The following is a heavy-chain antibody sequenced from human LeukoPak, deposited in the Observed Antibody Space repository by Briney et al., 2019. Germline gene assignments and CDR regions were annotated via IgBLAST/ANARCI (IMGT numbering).Heavy chain of an antibody. D-gene: IGHD1-26*01. J-gene: IGHJ4*02. Sequence: PGGSLRLSCAASGFTFSSYGMHWVRQAPGKGLEWVAVIWYDGSNKYYADSVKGRFTISRDNSKNTLYLQMNSLSAEDTAVYYCARDVGATAFDYWGQGTLVTVSS. V-gene: IGHV3-33*01. CDR3: ARDVGATAFDY. CDR1: GFTFSSYG. CDR2: IWYDGSNK.